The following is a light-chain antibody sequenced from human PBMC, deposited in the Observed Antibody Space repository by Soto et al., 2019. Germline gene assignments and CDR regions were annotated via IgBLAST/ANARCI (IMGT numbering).Light chain of an antibody. CDR3: SIYAGGNNVI. CDR2: EVS. V-gene: IGLV2-8*01. Sequence: QSALTQPPSASGSPGQSVAISCTGTSSDVGAYIFVSWYQQHPGKAPKLMIYEVSKRPSGVPDRFSGSKSGNTASLTVSGLQAEDGAEYYCSIYAGGNNVIFGGGTKLTVL. CDR1: SSDVGAYIF. J-gene: IGLJ2*01.